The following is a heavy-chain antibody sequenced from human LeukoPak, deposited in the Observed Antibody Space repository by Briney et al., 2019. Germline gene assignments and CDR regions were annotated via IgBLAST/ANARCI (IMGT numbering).Heavy chain of an antibody. Sequence: GASVKVSCKASGYTFTSYAMHWARQAPGQRLEWMGWINAGNGNTKYSQKFQGRVTITRDTSASTAYMELSSLRSEDTAVYYCARASLYGSGSYMGGTFGYWGQGTLVTVSS. V-gene: IGHV1-3*01. J-gene: IGHJ4*02. CDR3: ARASLYGSGSYMGGTFGY. D-gene: IGHD3-10*01. CDR2: INAGNGNT. CDR1: GYTFTSYA.